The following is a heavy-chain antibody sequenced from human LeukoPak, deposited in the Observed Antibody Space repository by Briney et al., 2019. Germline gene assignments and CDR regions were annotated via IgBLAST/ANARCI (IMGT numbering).Heavy chain of an antibody. CDR3: ARDGAGYSSSWPSTYYYYGMDV. CDR1: GDSVSSNSAA. J-gene: IGHJ6*02. CDR2: TYYRSKWYN. Sequence: SQTLSLTCAISGDSVSSNSAAWNWIRQSPSRGLEWLGRTYYRSKWYNDYAVSVKSRITINPDTSKNQFSLQLNSVTPEDTAVYYCARDGAGYSSSWPSTYYYYGMDVWGQGTTVTVSS. V-gene: IGHV6-1*01. D-gene: IGHD6-13*01.